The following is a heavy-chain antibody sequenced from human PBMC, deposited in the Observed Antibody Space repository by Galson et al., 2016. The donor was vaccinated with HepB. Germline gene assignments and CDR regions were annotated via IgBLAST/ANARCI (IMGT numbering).Heavy chain of an antibody. CDR1: GFTFTNYA. J-gene: IGHJ4*02. Sequence: SLRLSCAASGFTFTNYAMSWVRQAPGKGLEWVSGITGSDGITRYADSVKGRFIISIDNSKNPLYLQMDRLRAEETAVYYCSKGSNGWTRCIDFWGQGTLVTVSS. D-gene: IGHD6-19*01. V-gene: IGHV3-23*01. CDR3: SKGSNGWTRCIDF. CDR2: ITGSDGIT.